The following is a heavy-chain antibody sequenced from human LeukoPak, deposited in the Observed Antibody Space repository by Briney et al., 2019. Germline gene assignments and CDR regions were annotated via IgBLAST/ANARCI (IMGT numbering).Heavy chain of an antibody. CDR3: ARGLDSSGYYGYL. D-gene: IGHD3-22*01. CDR2: MNPNSGNS. CDR1: GYTFTSYD. Sequence: ASVKVSCKASGYTFTSYDINWVRQATGQGLEWMGWMNPNSGNSGYAQKFQGRVAMTRNTSISTAYMELSSLRSEDTAVYYCARGLDSSGYYGYLWGQGTLVTVSS. V-gene: IGHV1-8*01. J-gene: IGHJ4*02.